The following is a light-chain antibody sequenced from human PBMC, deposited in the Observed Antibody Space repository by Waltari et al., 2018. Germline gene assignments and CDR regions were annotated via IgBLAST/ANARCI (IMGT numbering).Light chain of an antibody. CDR2: AAS. J-gene: IGKJ1*01. CDR3: QKYDSAPRT. V-gene: IGKV1-27*01. Sequence: DIQMTQSPSSLSASVGDRVPIPCRASQGITNYLAWYQHKPGKVPKLLIYAASTLQSGVPSRFIGSGSGTDFTLTISSLQPEDVATYYCQKYDSAPRTFGQGTKVEIK. CDR1: QGITNY.